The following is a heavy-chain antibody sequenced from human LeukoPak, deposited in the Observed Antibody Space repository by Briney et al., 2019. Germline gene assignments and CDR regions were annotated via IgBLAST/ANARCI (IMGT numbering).Heavy chain of an antibody. J-gene: IGHJ4*02. CDR1: GFTFSSYD. CDR2: IGTAGDT. V-gene: IGHV3-13*01. CDR3: ARGRSSSWYEGENYFDY. D-gene: IGHD6-13*01. Sequence: GGSLRLSCAASGFTFSSYDMHWVRQATGKGLEWVSAIGTAGDTYYPGSVKGRFTISRENAKNSLYLQMNSLRAGDTAVYYCARGRSSSWYEGENYFDYWGQGTLVTVSS.